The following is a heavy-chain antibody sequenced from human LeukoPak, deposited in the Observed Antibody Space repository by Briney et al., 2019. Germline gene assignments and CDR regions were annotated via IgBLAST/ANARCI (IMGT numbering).Heavy chain of an antibody. CDR1: GGTFSRYA. D-gene: IGHD2-15*01. Sequence: GASVKVSCKASGGTFSRYAISWVRQAPGQGLEWMGGIIPIFGTANYAQKFQGRVTITADESTSTAYMELSSLRSEDTAVYYCARSRGSCYSCGDYWGQGTLVTVSS. CDR2: IIPIFGTA. J-gene: IGHJ4*02. V-gene: IGHV1-69*13. CDR3: ARSRGSCYSCGDY.